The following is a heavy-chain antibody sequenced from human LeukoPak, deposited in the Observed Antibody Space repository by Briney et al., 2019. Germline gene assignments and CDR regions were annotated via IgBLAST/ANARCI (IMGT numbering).Heavy chain of an antibody. V-gene: IGHV3-21*01. CDR1: GFTLSSYE. Sequence: GGSLRLSCAASGFTLSSYEMNWVRQAPGKGLEWVSSISSSSSYIYYADSVKGRFTISRDNAKNSLYLQMNSLRAEDTAVYYCARRGVYVEYYFDYWGQGTLVTVSS. CDR2: ISSSSSYI. CDR3: ARRGVYVEYYFDY. D-gene: IGHD5/OR15-5a*01. J-gene: IGHJ4*02.